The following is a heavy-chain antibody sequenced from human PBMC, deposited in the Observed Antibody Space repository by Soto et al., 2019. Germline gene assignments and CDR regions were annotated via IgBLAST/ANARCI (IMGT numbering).Heavy chain of an antibody. Sequence: QVQLVESGGGVVQPGRSLRLSCAASGFAFSSYAMHWVRQAPGKGLEWVAVISYDGSNKYYADSVKRRFTISRDNSKNTLYLQMNSLRAEDTAVYYCARDLSGSGDWGQGTLVTVSS. V-gene: IGHV3-30-3*01. J-gene: IGHJ4*02. CDR1: GFAFSSYA. D-gene: IGHD3-10*01. CDR3: ARDLSGSGD. CDR2: ISYDGSNK.